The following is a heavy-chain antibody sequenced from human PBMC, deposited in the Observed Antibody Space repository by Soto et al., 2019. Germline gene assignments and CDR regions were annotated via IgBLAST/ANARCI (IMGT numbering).Heavy chain of an antibody. V-gene: IGHV3-23*01. CDR3: AKVTATGGGAFDI. D-gene: IGHD2-8*02. CDR1: GFICSSYD. J-gene: IGHJ3*02. CDR2: ILVGGST. Sequence: GGSLKLSCAASGFICSSYDMSWVRQAPGKGLEWVSTILVGGSTHYPDSVRGRFTISRDNSKNTLFLQMNSLTAGDTAVYYCAKVTATGGGAFDICGQGTMVTVSS.